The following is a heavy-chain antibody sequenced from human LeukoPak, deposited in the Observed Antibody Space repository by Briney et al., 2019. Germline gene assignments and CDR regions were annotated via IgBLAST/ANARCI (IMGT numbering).Heavy chain of an antibody. J-gene: IGHJ4*02. Sequence: PSETLSLTCTVSDDSISDYYRGWIRQPPGKGLEWIGYFYNSGRSTYNPSLKSRVTISADTSKNHFSLKLNSVTTADTAVYYCTRGAGWLIDYWGQGILVTVST. V-gene: IGHV4-59*01. CDR3: TRGAGWLIDY. D-gene: IGHD3-16*01. CDR1: DDSISDYY. CDR2: FYNSGRS.